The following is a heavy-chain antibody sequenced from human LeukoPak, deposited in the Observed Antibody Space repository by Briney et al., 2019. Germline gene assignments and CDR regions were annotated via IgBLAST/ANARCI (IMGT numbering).Heavy chain of an antibody. V-gene: IGHV3-21*01. J-gene: IGHJ3*02. CDR2: ISSSSSYI. D-gene: IGHD3-3*01. Sequence: GGSLRLSCAASGFTFSSYSMNWVRQAPGKGLEWVSSISSSSSYIYYADSVKGRFTISRDNAKTSLYLQMNSLRAEDTAVYYCARDHTLRFLKYGPFDIWGQGTMVTVSS. CDR1: GFTFSSYS. CDR3: ARDHTLRFLKYGPFDI.